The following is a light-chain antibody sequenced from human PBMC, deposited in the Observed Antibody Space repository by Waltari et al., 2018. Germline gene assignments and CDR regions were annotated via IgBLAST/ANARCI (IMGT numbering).Light chain of an antibody. CDR3: QQYYSTPPFT. CDR1: QSVLYSSNNKNY. V-gene: IGKV4-1*01. Sequence: DIVMTQSPDSLVVSLGERATINCKSSQSVLYSSNNKNYLAWYQQKPGQPPKLLIYWASTRESGVPDRFSGSGSGTDFTLTISSLQAEDVAVYYCQQYYSTPPFTFGPGTKVYIK. CDR2: WAS. J-gene: IGKJ3*01.